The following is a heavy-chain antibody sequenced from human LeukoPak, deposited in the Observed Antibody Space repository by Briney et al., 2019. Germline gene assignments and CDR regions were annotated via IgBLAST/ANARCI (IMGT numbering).Heavy chain of an antibody. V-gene: IGHV4-59*01. CDR3: ASMIVGERGDYFDY. D-gene: IGHD3-22*01. CDR2: IYYSGGT. CDR1: GGSISSYY. J-gene: IGHJ4*02. Sequence: PSETLSLTCTVSGGSISSYYWSWIRQPPGKGLEWIGYIYYSGGTNYNPSLKSRVTISVDTSKNQFSLKLSSVTAADTAVYYCASMIVGERGDYFDYWGQGTLVTVSS.